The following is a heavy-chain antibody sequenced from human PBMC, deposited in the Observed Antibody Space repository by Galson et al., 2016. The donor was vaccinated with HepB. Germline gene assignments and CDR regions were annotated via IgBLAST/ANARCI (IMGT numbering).Heavy chain of an antibody. V-gene: IGHV3-30*02. CDR3: VKSNLAAPGGFYGMDV. D-gene: IGHD6-13*01. CDR2: IWSDGSNK. Sequence: SLRLSCAASQFSFSTYGMHWVRQAPGKGLEWVALIWSDGSNKYYADSVKGRFTISRDNSKNTLYLQMRSLRAEATAVYYCVKSNLAAPGGFYGMDVWGQGTTVTVSS. J-gene: IGHJ6*02. CDR1: QFSFSTYG.